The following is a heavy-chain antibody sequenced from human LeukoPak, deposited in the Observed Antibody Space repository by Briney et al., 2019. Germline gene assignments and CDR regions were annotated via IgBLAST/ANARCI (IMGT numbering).Heavy chain of an antibody. CDR3: ARAGYCSSTSCYAGYFDY. CDR1: GGSISSYY. D-gene: IGHD2-2*01. J-gene: IGHJ4*02. V-gene: IGHV4-59*01. CDR2: IYYSGST. Sequence: KPSETLSLTCTVSGGSISSYYWSWIQQPPGKGLEWIGYIYYSGSTNYNPSLKSRVTISVDTSKNQFSLKLSSVTAADTAVYYCARAGYCSSTSCYAGYFDYWGQGTLVTVSS.